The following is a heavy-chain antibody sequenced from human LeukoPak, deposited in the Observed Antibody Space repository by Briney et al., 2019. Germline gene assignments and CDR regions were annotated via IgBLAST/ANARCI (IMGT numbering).Heavy chain of an antibody. CDR3: GRDMGGGYFVNFDC. CDR1: RFTFSSND. J-gene: IGHJ4*02. D-gene: IGHD2-21*01. Sequence: PEGSQRLSCAASRFTFSSNDMHWVRHATGKGLHCVSASGSAGNTCYPDPVRGLFTITKKNAKNSFFLKMNSLRAGNTAVYYWGRDMGGGYFVNFDCWGQGTLVTVAS. V-gene: IGHV3-13*01. CDR2: SGSAGNT.